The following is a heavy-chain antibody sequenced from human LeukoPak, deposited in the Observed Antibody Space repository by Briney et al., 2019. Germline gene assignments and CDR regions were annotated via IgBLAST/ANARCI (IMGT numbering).Heavy chain of an antibody. CDR2: ISGDGSST. CDR1: GFTFSSYW. J-gene: IGHJ4*02. V-gene: IGHV3-74*01. CDR3: VRSGNGGNYFDY. Sequence: GGSLRLSCAASGFTFSSYWMHWVRQAPGKGLVWVSRISGDGSSTIYMDSVKGRFTISRDSAKSTLYLQMDSLRAEDTAVYYCVRSGNGGNYFDYWGQGTLVTVSP. D-gene: IGHD1-1*01.